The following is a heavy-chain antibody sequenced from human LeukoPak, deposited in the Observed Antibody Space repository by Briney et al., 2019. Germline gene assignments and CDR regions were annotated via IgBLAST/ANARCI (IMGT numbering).Heavy chain of an antibody. D-gene: IGHD2-15*01. CDR1: GYTFTGYY. V-gene: IGHV1-2*02. CDR2: INPNSGGT. J-gene: IGHJ4*02. Sequence: AASVKVSRKSSGYTFTGYYMHWVRQAPGQGLEWMGWINPNSGGTNYAQKFQGRVSMTKGTSISTGRMEQSRLRSDDTAVYYCARDPGGGHYWGQGTLVTVSS. CDR3: ARDPGGGHY.